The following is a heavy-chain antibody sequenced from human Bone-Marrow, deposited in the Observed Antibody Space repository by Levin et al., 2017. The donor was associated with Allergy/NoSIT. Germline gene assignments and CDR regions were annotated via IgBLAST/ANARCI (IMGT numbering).Heavy chain of an antibody. Sequence: PGGSLRLSCAASGFTFSSYGMHWVRQAPGKGLEWVAVIWYDGSNKYYADSVKGRFTISRDNSKNTLYLQINSLRAEDTAVYYCARDGGNIVVIRRLRTTHKNNYFYYGMDVWGQGTTVTVSS. CDR1: GFTFSSYG. CDR3: ARDGGNIVVIRRLRTTHKNNYFYYGMDV. J-gene: IGHJ6*02. CDR2: IWYDGSNK. V-gene: IGHV3-33*01. D-gene: IGHD2-2*01.